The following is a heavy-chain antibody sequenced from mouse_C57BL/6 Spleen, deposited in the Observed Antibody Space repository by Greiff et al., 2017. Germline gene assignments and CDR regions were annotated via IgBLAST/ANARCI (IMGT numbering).Heavy chain of an antibody. CDR3: ASRYYVRDY. CDR2: IDPSDSYT. Sequence: QVQLQQPGAELVRPGTSVKLSCKASGYTFTSYWMHWVKQRPGQGLGWIGVIDPSDSYTNYNQKFKGKATLTVDTSSRTAYMQLSSLTSADSAVYYGASRYYVRDYWGQGTVVTVSA. D-gene: IGHD1-1*01. CDR1: GYTFTSYW. V-gene: IGHV1-59*01. J-gene: IGHJ4*01.